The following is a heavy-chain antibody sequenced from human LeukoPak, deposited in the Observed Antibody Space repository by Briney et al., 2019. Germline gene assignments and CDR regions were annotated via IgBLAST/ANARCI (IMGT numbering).Heavy chain of an antibody. CDR2: INPNSGGT. CDR1: GYTFTGYY. J-gene: IGHJ4*02. V-gene: IGHV1-2*02. CDR3: ARDDILTGNTNFDY. Sequence: GASVKVSCKASGYTFTGYYMHWVRQAPGQGLEWMGWINPNSGGTNYAQKFQGRVTMTRDTSISTAYMELSRLRSDDAAVNYCARDDILTGNTNFDYWGQGTLVTVSS. D-gene: IGHD3-9*01.